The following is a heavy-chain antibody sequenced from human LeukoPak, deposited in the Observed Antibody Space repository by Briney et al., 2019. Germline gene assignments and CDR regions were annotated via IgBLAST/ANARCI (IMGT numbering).Heavy chain of an antibody. CDR3: ARPYYYDSRIDP. Sequence: SETLSLTCTVSGGSMTTHHWSWIRQPPGKGLEWIAYMYYSGSTYYNPSLKSRVTMSADTSKNQLSLKLSSVTAADTAVYYCARPYYYDSRIDPWGQGILVTVSS. D-gene: IGHD3-22*01. CDR1: GGSMTTHH. CDR2: MYYSGST. J-gene: IGHJ5*02. V-gene: IGHV4-30-4*01.